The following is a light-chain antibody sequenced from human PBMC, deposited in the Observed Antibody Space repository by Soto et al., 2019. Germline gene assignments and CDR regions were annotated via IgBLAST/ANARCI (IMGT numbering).Light chain of an antibody. J-gene: IGLJ1*01. CDR3: CSYTNSAYV. Sequence: QSALTQPRSVSGSPGQSVTISYTGTSSDVGAYNYVSWYQQHPAKAPNLMFYDVSKRPSGVPDRFSGSKSGNTASLTISGLQAEDEGDYYCCSYTNSAYVFGTRTKLTVL. CDR1: SSDVGAYNY. CDR2: DVS. V-gene: IGLV2-11*01.